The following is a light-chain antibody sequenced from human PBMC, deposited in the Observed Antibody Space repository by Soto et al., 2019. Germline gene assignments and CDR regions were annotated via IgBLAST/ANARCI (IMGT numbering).Light chain of an antibody. J-gene: IGLJ2*01. CDR3: QVWDSSGDHHVI. V-gene: IGLV3-21*02. CDR1: NIGSKG. CDR2: DDS. Sequence: SYELTQPHSVSVAPGQTARITCGGDNIGSKGVHWYQQRPGQAPVLVVYDDSDRPSGIPERFTGSNSGNTATLTISTVEAGDEAGYYCQVWDSSGDHHVIFGGGTKVTVL.